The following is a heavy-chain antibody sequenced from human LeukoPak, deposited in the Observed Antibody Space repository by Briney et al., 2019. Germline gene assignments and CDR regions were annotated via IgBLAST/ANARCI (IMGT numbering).Heavy chain of an antibody. CDR2: IKQDGSQK. D-gene: IGHD1-26*01. Sequence: GGSLRLSCAASGFTSSSYWMSWVRQAPGKGLEWVANIKQDGSQKYYVDSVKGRFTISRDNAKNSLSLQMNSLRAEDTAVYYCARAVGATWYFDLWGRGTLVTVSS. J-gene: IGHJ2*01. CDR1: GFTSSSYW. CDR3: ARAVGATWYFDL. V-gene: IGHV3-7*01.